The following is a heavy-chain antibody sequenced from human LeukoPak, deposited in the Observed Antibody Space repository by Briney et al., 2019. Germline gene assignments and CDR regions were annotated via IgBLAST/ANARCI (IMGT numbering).Heavy chain of an antibody. V-gene: IGHV4-34*01. Sequence: PSETLSLTCAVYGGSFSGYYWSWIRQPPGKGLEWIGEINHSGSTNYNPSLKSRVTISVDTSKNQFSLKLSSVTAADTAVYYCARQGPGFWSGYYKGWFDPWGQGTLVTVSS. CDR2: INHSGST. D-gene: IGHD3-3*01. J-gene: IGHJ5*02. CDR3: ARQGPGFWSGYYKGWFDP. CDR1: GGSFSGYY.